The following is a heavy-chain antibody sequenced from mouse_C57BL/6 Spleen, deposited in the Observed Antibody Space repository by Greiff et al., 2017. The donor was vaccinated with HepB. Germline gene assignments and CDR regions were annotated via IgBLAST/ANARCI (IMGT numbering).Heavy chain of an antibody. CDR1: GYSITSDY. CDR3: ARYSDSNYVRSNYFDY. CDR2: ISYSGST. Sequence: EVKLQESGPGLAKPSQTLSLTCSVTGYSITSDYWNWIRKFPGNKLEYMGYISYSGSTYYNPSLKSRISITRDTSKNQYYLQLNSVTTEDTATYYCARYSDSNYVRSNYFDYWGQGTTLTVSS. J-gene: IGHJ2*01. V-gene: IGHV3-8*01. D-gene: IGHD2-5*01.